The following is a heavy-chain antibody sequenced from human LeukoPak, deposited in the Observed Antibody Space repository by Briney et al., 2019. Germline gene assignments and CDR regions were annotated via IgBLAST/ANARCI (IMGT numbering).Heavy chain of an antibody. J-gene: IGHJ3*02. CDR3: ARGATGSSGWYAPDAFDI. Sequence: GGSLRLSCAASGFTFNNYAMTWVRQAPGKGLEWVSVVSGSGDNTNYADSVKGRFTISRDNAKNSLYLQMNSLRAEDTAVYYCARGATGSSGWYAPDAFDIWGQGTMVTVSS. CDR1: GFTFNNYA. CDR2: VSGSGDNT. D-gene: IGHD6-19*01. V-gene: IGHV3-23*01.